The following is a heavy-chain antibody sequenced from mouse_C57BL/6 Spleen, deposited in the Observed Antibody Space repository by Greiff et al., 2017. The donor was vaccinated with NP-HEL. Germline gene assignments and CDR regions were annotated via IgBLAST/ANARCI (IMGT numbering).Heavy chain of an antibody. V-gene: IGHV5-17*01. CDR2: ISSGSSTI. CDR1: GFTFSDYG. J-gene: IGHJ4*01. D-gene: IGHD2-2*01. Sequence: EVKLVESGGGLVKPGGSLKLSCAASGFTFSDYGMHWVRQAPEKGLEWVAYISSGSSTIYYADTVKGRFTISRDNAKNTLFLQMTSLRSEDTAMYYCASGGLRRGYYAMDYWGQGTSVTVSS. CDR3: ASGGLRRGYYAMDY.